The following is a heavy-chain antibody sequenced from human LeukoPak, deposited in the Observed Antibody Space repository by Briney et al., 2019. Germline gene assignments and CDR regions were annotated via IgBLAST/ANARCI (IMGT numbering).Heavy chain of an antibody. Sequence: SETLSLTCTVSDDSISSYYWSWIQQPAGKGLEWIGRIYTSGSTYYNPSLKGRVTMSVDTSKNQFSLKLSSVTAADTAVYYRARDQGYYYDTSGYYDAFDIWGQGTMVTVSS. CDR1: DDSISSYY. D-gene: IGHD3-22*01. J-gene: IGHJ3*02. V-gene: IGHV4-4*07. CDR3: ARDQGYYYDTSGYYDAFDI. CDR2: IYTSGST.